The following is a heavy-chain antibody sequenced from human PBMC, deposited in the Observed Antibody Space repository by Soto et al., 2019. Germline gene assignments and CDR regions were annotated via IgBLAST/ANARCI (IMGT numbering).Heavy chain of an antibody. V-gene: IGHV4-31*03. CDR3: ARDRNYVMGYYYCGMDV. J-gene: IGHJ6*02. Sequence: PSETLSLTCTVSGGSISSGGYYWSWIRQHPGKGLEWIGYIYYSGSTYYNPSLKSRVTISVDTSKNQFSLKLSSVTAADTAVYYCARDRNYVMGYYYCGMDVWGQGTTVTVSS. CDR1: GGSISSGGYY. CDR2: IYYSGST. D-gene: IGHD1-7*01.